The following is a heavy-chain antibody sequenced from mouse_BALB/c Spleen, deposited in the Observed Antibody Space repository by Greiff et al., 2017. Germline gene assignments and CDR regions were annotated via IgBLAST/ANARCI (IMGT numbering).Heavy chain of an antibody. V-gene: IGHV2-9*02. D-gene: IGHD1-1*01. CDR1: GFSLTSYG. Sequence: QVQLKESGPGLVAPSQSLSITCTVSGFSLTSYGVHWVRQPPGKGLEWLGVIWAGGSTNYNSALMSRLSISKDNSKSQVFLKMNSLQTDDTAMYYCAREKVYYGSSSAWFAYWGQGTLVTVSA. CDR3: AREKVYYGSSSAWFAY. J-gene: IGHJ3*01. CDR2: IWAGGST.